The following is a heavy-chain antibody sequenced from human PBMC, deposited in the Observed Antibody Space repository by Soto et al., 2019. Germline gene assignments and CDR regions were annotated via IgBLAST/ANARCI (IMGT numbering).Heavy chain of an antibody. J-gene: IGHJ4*02. CDR3: ARHRIAAAGMGFDY. V-gene: IGHV4-59*01. Sequence: SETLSLTCTVSGGSISGFYWSWIRQSPGKGLEWIGYIYDGDSTNYNPSLESRVIISVDTSKNHFSLRLSPVTAADTAVYYCARHRIAAAGMGFDYWGQGTLVTVSS. CDR1: GGSISGFY. D-gene: IGHD6-13*01. CDR2: IYDGDST.